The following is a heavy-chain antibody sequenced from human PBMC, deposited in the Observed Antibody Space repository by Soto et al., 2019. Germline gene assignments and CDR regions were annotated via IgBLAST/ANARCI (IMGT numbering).Heavy chain of an antibody. V-gene: IGHV5-51*01. J-gene: IGHJ4*02. CDR3: ARRTYYGGIWYFLDY. CDR2: ICPDNSDT. D-gene: IGHD2-21*01. Sequence: PGDSLKISCQGSGSSFSRHCIAWVLQIPGKGLEWMGIICPDNSDTRYSPSFQGQVTISADKSITTAYLQWTSLKASDTAMYYCARRTYYGGIWYFLDYWGQGTLFSVSS. CDR1: GSSFSRHC.